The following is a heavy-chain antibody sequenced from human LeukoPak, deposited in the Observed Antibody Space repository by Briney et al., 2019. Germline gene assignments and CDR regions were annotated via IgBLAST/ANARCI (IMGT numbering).Heavy chain of an antibody. CDR3: ARDGSDYYDSSGTAHYYYYGMDV. D-gene: IGHD3-22*01. Sequence: PSETLSLTCTVSGGSISSYYWSWIRQPPGKGLEWIGYIYYSGSTNYNPSLKSRVTISVDTSKNQFSLKLSSVTAADTAVYYCARDGSDYYDSSGTAHYYYYGMDVWGQGTTVTASS. V-gene: IGHV4-59*01. CDR1: GGSISSYY. CDR2: IYYSGST. J-gene: IGHJ6*02.